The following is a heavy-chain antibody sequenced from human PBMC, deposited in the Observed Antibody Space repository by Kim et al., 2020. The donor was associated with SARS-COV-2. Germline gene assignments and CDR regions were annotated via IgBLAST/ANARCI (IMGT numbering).Heavy chain of an antibody. D-gene: IGHD3-22*01. J-gene: IGHJ4*02. V-gene: IGHV1-69*04. CDR3: ARGRYYYDSSGYHFDY. Sequence: KCQGRVTITADKSTSTDYMELSSLRSEDTAVYYCARGRYYYDSSGYHFDYWGQGTLVTVSS.